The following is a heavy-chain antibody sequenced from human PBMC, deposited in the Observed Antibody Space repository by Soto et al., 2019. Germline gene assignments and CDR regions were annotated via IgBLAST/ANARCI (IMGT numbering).Heavy chain of an antibody. V-gene: IGHV1-8*01. CDR1: GYTFTSYD. CDR3: ARGPLSKLRFLEWLLNYFDY. Sequence: ASVKVSCKASGYTFTSYDINWVRQATGQGLEWVGWMNPNSGNTGYAQKFQGRVTMTRNTSISTAYMELSSLRSEDTAVYYCARGPLSKLRFLEWLLNYFDYWGQGTLVTSPQ. D-gene: IGHD3-3*01. CDR2: MNPNSGNT. J-gene: IGHJ4*02.